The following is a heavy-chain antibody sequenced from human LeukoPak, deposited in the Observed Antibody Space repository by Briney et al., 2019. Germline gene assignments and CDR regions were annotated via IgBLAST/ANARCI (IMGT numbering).Heavy chain of an antibody. CDR1: GYTFTSYY. V-gene: IGHV1-46*01. CDR3: ARAPGDDFWSGPYYYYGMDV. Sequence: ASVKVSCKASGYTFTSYYMHWVRQAPGQGLEWMGIINPSGCSTSYAQKFQGRVTMTRDTSTSTVYMELSSLRSEDTAVYYCARAPGDDFWSGPYYYYGMDVWGQGTTVTVSS. CDR2: INPSGCST. J-gene: IGHJ6*02. D-gene: IGHD3-3*01.